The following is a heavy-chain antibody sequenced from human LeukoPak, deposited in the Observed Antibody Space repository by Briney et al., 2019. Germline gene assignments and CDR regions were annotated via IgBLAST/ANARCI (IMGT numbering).Heavy chain of an antibody. CDR2: IIPIFGTA. D-gene: IGHD3-22*01. V-gene: IGHV1-69*05. CDR1: GGTFISYA. CDR3: AREYDSSGYYYGY. Sequence: SVKVSCKASGGTFISYAISWVRQAPGQGLEWMGGIIPIFGTANYAQKFQGRVTITTDESTSTAYMELSSLRSEDTAVYYRAREYDSSGYYYGYWGQGTLVTVSS. J-gene: IGHJ4*02.